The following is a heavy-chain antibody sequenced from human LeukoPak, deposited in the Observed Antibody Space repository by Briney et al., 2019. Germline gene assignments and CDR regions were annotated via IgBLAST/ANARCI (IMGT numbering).Heavy chain of an antibody. Sequence: PSQTLSLTCTVSGGSNSSGAYYWTWIRQHPRKGLEWIGCMFYSVSTNYNPSLKGRVSISLDTSKNQFSLILSSVTAADTAVYYCASWTGYCRSPSCHPVAATYWYFDLWGRGTLVTVSS. CDR3: ASWTGYCRSPSCHPVAATYWYFDL. D-gene: IGHD2-2*01. V-gene: IGHV4-31*03. J-gene: IGHJ2*01. CDR1: GGSNSSGAYY. CDR2: MFYSVST.